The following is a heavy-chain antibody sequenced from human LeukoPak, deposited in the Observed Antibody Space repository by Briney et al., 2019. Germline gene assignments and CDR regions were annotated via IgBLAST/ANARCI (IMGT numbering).Heavy chain of an antibody. J-gene: IGHJ4*02. D-gene: IGHD2-2*03. Sequence: PSETLSLTCTVSGGSISSYYWSWIRQPPGKGLEWIGYIYYSGSTNYNPSLKSRVTISVDTSKNQFSLKLSSVTAADTAVYYCARAGYCSSTSCYAVATNFDYWGQGTLVTVSS. CDR3: ARAGYCSSTSCYAVATNFDY. V-gene: IGHV4-59*01. CDR2: IYYSGST. CDR1: GGSISSYY.